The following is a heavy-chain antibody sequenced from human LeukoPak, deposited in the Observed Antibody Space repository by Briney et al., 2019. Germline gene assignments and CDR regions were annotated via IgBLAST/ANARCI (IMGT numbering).Heavy chain of an antibody. Sequence: TGGSLRLSCAGSGFTFGGYGMHWFRQTPGKGLEWVAVIAYDGSRAFYADSVKGRFTISRDNSKNTMSVQMDDLRAENTAVYYCTRCINDHFDYWGLGTLVTVSS. D-gene: IGHD2-8*01. CDR3: TRCINDHFDY. CDR1: GFTFGGYG. J-gene: IGHJ4*02. V-gene: IGHV3-33*01. CDR2: IAYDGSRA.